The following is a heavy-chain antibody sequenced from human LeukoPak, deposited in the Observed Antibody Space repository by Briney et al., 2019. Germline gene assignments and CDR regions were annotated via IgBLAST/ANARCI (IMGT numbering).Heavy chain of an antibody. CDR3: ARLLQGSAVAATAEDYYYYGMDV. CDR2: IHRSGSP. CDR1: LDSTTSNF. D-gene: IGHD2-15*01. Sequence: SETLSLTCTVSLDSTTSNFWSWVRQPPGKGLEWIGEIHRSGSPNYNPSLQSRVTISIDRSRNQIVLESSSVTAADTAVYYCARLLQGSAVAATAEDYYYYGMDVWGEGTTVTVSS. V-gene: IGHV4-4*02. J-gene: IGHJ6*04.